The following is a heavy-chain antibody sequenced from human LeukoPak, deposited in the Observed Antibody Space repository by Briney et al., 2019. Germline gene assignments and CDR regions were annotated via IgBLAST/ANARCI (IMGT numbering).Heavy chain of an antibody. CDR3: ARENRGVRFDP. J-gene: IGHJ5*02. V-gene: IGHV4-31*03. Sequence: SETLSLTCTVSGGSISSGGYYWSWVRQHPGKGLEWIGYIYYSGSTYYNPSLKSRVTISVDTSKNQFSLKLSSVTAADTAVYYCARENRGVRFDPWGQGTLVTVSS. CDR1: GGSISSGGYY. CDR2: IYYSGST. D-gene: IGHD3-10*01.